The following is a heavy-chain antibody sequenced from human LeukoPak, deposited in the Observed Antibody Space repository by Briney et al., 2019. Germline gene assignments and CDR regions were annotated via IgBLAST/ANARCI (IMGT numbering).Heavy chain of an antibody. CDR3: ARVGYYSGGSCYPDYYYFYGMDV. V-gene: IGHV3-33*01. CDR1: GFTFSNYG. D-gene: IGHD2-15*01. J-gene: IGHJ6*02. Sequence: GRSLRLSCAASGFTFSNYGMHWVRQAPGKGLEWVAVIWYDGSNKYYADSVKGRFTISRDNSRTTLYLQMNSLRAEDTAVYYCARVGYYSGGSCYPDYYYFYGMDVWGQGTTVTVSS. CDR2: IWYDGSNK.